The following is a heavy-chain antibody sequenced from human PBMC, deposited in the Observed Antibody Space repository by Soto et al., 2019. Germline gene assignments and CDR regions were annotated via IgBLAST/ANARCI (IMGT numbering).Heavy chain of an antibody. CDR3: ARARVGASSFDF. D-gene: IGHD1-26*01. CDR2: IYYSGST. CDR1: GGSISSYY. V-gene: IGHV4-59*08. Sequence: SETLSLTCTVSGGSISSYYWSWIRQPPGKGLEWIGYIYYSGSTNYNPSLKSRVTISVDTSKNQFSLKLSSVTAADTAVYYCARARVGASSFDFWGQGTLVPVST. J-gene: IGHJ4*02.